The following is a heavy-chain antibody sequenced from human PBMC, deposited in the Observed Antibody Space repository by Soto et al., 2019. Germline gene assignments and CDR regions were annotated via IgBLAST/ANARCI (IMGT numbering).Heavy chain of an antibody. CDR1: GYTFTGYY. Sequence: ASVKVSCKASGYTFTGYYMHWVRQAPGQGLEWMGWINPNSGGTNYAQKFQGWVTMTRDTSISTAYMELSRLRSDDTAVYYCARFTVTGRNCYGMDVWGRGTTVTVSS. CDR3: ARFTVTGRNCYGMDV. V-gene: IGHV1-2*04. CDR2: INPNSGGT. D-gene: IGHD4-17*01. J-gene: IGHJ6*02.